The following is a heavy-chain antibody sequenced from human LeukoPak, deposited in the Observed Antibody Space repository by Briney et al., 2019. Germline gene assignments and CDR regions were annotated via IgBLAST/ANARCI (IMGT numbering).Heavy chain of an antibody. CDR3: ARDTFSGSLADY. CDR1: GGSLSSCSYY. D-gene: IGHD1-26*01. CDR2: IYTSGST. J-gene: IGHJ4*02. Sequence: SQTLSLTCTLSGGSLSSCSYYCSWIRQPAGKGLEWIGRIYTSGSTNYNPSLKSPVTIAVNTSKNQFSLKLSSVTAADTAVYYCARDTFSGSLADYWGQGTLVTVSS. V-gene: IGHV4-61*02.